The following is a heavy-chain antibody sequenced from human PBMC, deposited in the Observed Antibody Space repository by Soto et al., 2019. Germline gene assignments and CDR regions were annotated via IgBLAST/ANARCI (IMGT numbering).Heavy chain of an antibody. V-gene: IGHV3-33*05. D-gene: IGHD3-22*01. CDR2: ISYDGNEK. J-gene: IGHJ4*02. Sequence: QVQLVDSGGGVVQPGRSLRLSCVASGFAFRNYGMHWVRQAPGKGLEWVAVISYDGNEKYYGDSVKGRFTISRDDSKNTLYLQMNGLRAEDTAVYYCARDHYYYDSSGYSQWGLDYWVQGTLVTVSS. CDR1: GFAFRNYG. CDR3: ARDHYYYDSSGYSQWGLDY.